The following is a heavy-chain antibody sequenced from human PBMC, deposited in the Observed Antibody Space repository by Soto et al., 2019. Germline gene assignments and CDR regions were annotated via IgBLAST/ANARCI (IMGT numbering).Heavy chain of an antibody. V-gene: IGHV3-23*01. CDR2: IGGSDGGT. CDR1: GFTFSTYT. J-gene: IGHJ4*02. CDR3: ARGPTYYYDPFDY. Sequence: QPGGSLRLSCGASGFTFSTYTMTWVRQAPGKGLEWVSSIGGSDGGTYYADSVRGRFTISRDDSKNTLSLQMNNLRAEDTAVYYCARGPTYYYDPFDYWGQGTLVTVSS. D-gene: IGHD3-22*01.